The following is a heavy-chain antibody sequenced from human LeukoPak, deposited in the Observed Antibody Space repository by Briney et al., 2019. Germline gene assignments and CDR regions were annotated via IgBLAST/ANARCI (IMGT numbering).Heavy chain of an antibody. D-gene: IGHD2-2*02. CDR3: ARRVGYCNSTSCYILSDY. CDR2: IYYSGST. V-gene: IGHV4-39*01. CDR1: GGSISSSSYY. J-gene: IGHJ4*02. Sequence: PSETLSLTCTVSGGSISSSSYYWGWIRQPPGKGLEWIGSIYYSGSTYYNPSLKSRVTISVDTSKNQFSLKLSSVTAADTAVYYCARRVGYCNSTSCYILSDYWGQGTLVTVSS.